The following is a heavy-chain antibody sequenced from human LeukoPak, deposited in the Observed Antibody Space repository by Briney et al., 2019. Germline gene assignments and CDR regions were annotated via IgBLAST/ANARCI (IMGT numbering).Heavy chain of an antibody. CDR1: GGSISSSSYY. J-gene: IGHJ5*02. Sequence: PSENLSLTCTVSGGSISSSSYYWGWIRQPPGKGLEWIGSIYYSGSTYYNPSLKSRVTISVDTSKNQFSLKLSSVTAADTAVYYCARLVVGVVSNWFDPWGQGTLVTVSS. D-gene: IGHD3-3*01. CDR2: IYYSGST. CDR3: ARLVVGVVSNWFDP. V-gene: IGHV4-39*01.